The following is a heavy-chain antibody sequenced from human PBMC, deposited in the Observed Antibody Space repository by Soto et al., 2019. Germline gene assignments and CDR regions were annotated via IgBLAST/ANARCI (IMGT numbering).Heavy chain of an antibody. V-gene: IGHV3-15*07. D-gene: IGHD3-22*01. Sequence: EVQLVESGGGLIKPGGSLRLSCTASGFTFSNGWMNWVRQAPGKGPEWVGRIKSKTDGGTEDYAAPVKGRFTISREDSKNTLYLQMTSLKTENTAVYYCTTTYYYESSGNWGQGTLVTVSS. J-gene: IGHJ4*02. CDR2: IKSKTDGGTE. CDR1: GFTFSNGW. CDR3: TTTYYYESSGN.